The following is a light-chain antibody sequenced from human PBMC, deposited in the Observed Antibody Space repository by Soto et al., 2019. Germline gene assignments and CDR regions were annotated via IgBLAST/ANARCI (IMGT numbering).Light chain of an antibody. CDR1: SSDVGSYNL. CDR3: CSYAGSSTFEV. J-gene: IGLJ3*02. V-gene: IGLV2-23*03. CDR2: EGS. Sequence: QSALTQPASVSGSPGQSITISCTGTSSDVGSYNLVSWYQHHPGKAPKLMIYEGSKRPSGVSNLFSGSKYGNTASLTISGLQAEDEDDYYCCSYAGSSTFEVFGGGTKVTVL.